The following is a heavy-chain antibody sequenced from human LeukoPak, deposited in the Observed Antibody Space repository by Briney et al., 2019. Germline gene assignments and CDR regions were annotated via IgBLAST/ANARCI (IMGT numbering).Heavy chain of an antibody. CDR2: ISRNGGST. Sequence: GGSLRLSCSASGFTFSSFAMHWVRQAPGKGLEYVAAISRNGGSTYYADSVKGRFTISRDNSKSTLYLQMNSLRAEDTAVYYCAKGTYSSSPRDYWGQGTLVTVSS. D-gene: IGHD6-6*01. CDR3: AKGTYSSSPRDY. V-gene: IGHV3-64*04. J-gene: IGHJ4*02. CDR1: GFTFSSFA.